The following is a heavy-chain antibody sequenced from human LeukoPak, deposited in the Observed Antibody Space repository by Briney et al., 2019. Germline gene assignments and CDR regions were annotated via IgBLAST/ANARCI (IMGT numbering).Heavy chain of an antibody. CDR2: IYSGGST. J-gene: IGHJ4*02. CDR3: ATGYSSSWYDY. V-gene: IGHV3-66*01. CDR1: GFTVSSNY. Sequence: GGSLRLSCAASGFTVSSNYMSWVRQAPGKGLEWVSVIYSGGSTYYADSVKGRFTISRDNSKNTLYLQMNSLRAEDTAVYYCATGYSSSWYDYWGQGTLVTVSS. D-gene: IGHD6-13*01.